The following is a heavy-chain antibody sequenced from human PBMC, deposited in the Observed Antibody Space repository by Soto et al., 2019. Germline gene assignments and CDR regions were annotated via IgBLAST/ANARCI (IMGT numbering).Heavy chain of an antibody. V-gene: IGHV1-58*01. D-gene: IGHD6-19*01. Sequence: QMHLVQSGPEVKRPGTSLKVSCKASGFTFSSSAVQWVRQARGQPLEWIGWIVLGNGNTNYAQKFQQRVTITRDMSTSTAYMEVRSLTYEDTAVYYCATRIGNIGWYWLDTWGQGTLVPVSS. CDR3: ATRIGNIGWYWLDT. CDR1: GFTFSSSA. CDR2: IVLGNGNT. J-gene: IGHJ5*02.